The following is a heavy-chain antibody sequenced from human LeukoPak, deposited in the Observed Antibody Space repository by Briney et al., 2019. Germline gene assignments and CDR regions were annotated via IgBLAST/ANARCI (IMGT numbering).Heavy chain of an antibody. V-gene: IGHV3-21*01. CDR1: GFTFSSYA. J-gene: IGHJ5*02. CDR2: IDSTSSFI. CDR3: ARDFRDH. Sequence: GGSLRLSCAASGFTFSSYAMMWVRQAPGKGLEWVSSIDSTSSFIYYADSLKGRFTVSRDNAKNSLYLQMNSLRAEDTAVYYCARDFRDHWGQGTLVTVSS.